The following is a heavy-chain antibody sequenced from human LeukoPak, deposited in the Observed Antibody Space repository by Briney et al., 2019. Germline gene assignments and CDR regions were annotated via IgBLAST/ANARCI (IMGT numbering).Heavy chain of an antibody. J-gene: IGHJ5*02. D-gene: IGHD6-13*01. V-gene: IGHV4-34*01. Sequence: SETLSLTCAVYGGSFSGYYWSWIRQPPGKGLEWIGEINHSGSTNYNPSLKSRVTISVDTSKNQFSLKLSSVTAADTAVYYCARRYSSSWYVGRINWFDPWGQGTLVTVSS. CDR2: INHSGST. CDR3: ARRYSSSWYVGRINWFDP. CDR1: GGSFSGYY.